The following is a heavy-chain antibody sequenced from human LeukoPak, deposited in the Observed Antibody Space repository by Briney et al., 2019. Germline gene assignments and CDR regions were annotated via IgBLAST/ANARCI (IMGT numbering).Heavy chain of an antibody. CDR2: IYYSGST. Sequence: PSETLSLTCAVSGGSISSSSYYWGWIRQPPGKGLEWIGSIYYSGSTYYNPSLKSRVTISVDTSKNQFSLKLSSVTAADTAVYYCARDSSGYYLPWDYWGQGTLVTVSS. V-gene: IGHV4-39*07. CDR3: ARDSSGYYLPWDY. J-gene: IGHJ4*02. CDR1: GGSISSSSYY. D-gene: IGHD3-22*01.